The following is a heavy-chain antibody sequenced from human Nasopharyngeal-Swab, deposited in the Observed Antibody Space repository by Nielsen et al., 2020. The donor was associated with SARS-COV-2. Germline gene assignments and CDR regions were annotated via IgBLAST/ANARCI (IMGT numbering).Heavy chain of an antibody. Sequence: GGSLRLSCAASGFSVGTNYMSWVRQAPGKGLEWVSVIYYDGTRYYADSVKGRFTITSDNSRNTLYLQMTSLRVEDTALYYCTRDSRDCDADVCYWGGADYWGQGPLVTVSS. J-gene: IGHJ4*02. D-gene: IGHD2-15*01. CDR3: TRDSRDCDADVCYWGGADY. CDR1: GFSVGTNY. V-gene: IGHV3-53*01. CDR2: IYYDGTR.